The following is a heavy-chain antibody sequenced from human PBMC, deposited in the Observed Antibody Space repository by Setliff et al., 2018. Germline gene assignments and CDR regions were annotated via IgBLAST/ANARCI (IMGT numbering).Heavy chain of an antibody. D-gene: IGHD3-16*01. V-gene: IGHV3-7*01. J-gene: IGHJ4*02. CDR2: IKHDGSEK. CDR1: GFTFSTFW. CDR3: ARDGGEY. Sequence: GGSLRLSCAASGFTFSTFWMSWVRQAPGKGLEWVANIKHDGSEKHYVDSVKGRFTISRDNAKNSLYLQMNSLRADDTAVYYCARDGGEYWGQGTLVTVSS.